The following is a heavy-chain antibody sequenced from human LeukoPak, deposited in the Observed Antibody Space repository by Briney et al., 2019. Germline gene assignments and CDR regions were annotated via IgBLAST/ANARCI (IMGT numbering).Heavy chain of an antibody. V-gene: IGHV3-30*03. CDR2: ISYDGSNK. D-gene: IGHD1-26*01. J-gene: IGHJ4*02. CDR1: GFTFSSYS. CDR3: ARDLGSYLRGSFDY. Sequence: GGSLRLSCVASGFTFSSYSMNWVRQAPGKGLEWVAVISYDGSNKYYADSVKGRFTISRDNSKNTLYLQMNSLRAEDTAVYYCARDLGSYLRGSFDYWGQGTLVTVSS.